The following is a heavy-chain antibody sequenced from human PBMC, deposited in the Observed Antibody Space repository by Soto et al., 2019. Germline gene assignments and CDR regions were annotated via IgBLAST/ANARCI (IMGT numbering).Heavy chain of an antibody. D-gene: IGHD3-22*01. Sequence: QVQLVQSGAEVKKPGASVKVSCKASGYTFTAYYMHWLRQAPGQGLEWMGWINPNSGGTNYAQKFQGRVTMTNDTSISTAYMEQSRPGLDGTAVYYCARGVLVSSANYYAGWFDPWGQGTLVTVSS. V-gene: IGHV1-2*02. CDR2: INPNSGGT. CDR1: GYTFTAYY. CDR3: ARGVLVSSANYYAGWFDP. J-gene: IGHJ5*02.